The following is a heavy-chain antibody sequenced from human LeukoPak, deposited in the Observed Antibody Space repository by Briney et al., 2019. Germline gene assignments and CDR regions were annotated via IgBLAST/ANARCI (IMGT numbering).Heavy chain of an antibody. J-gene: IGHJ5*02. CDR3: ARGYDSSGYLRAFDP. V-gene: IGHV4-61*02. Sequence: SETLSLTCIVSGGSISSGNYFWSWIRQPAGKGLEWIGRIYTSGSTNYNSSFKSRVTISVDTSKHQFSLKLTSVTAADTAVYYCARGYDSSGYLRAFDPWGQGTLVTVSS. D-gene: IGHD3-22*01. CDR2: IYTSGST. CDR1: GGSISSGNYF.